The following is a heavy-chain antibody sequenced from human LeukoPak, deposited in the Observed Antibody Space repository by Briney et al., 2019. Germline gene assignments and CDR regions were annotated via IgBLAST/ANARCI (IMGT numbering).Heavy chain of an antibody. J-gene: IGHJ4*02. CDR3: ARKGGEVTSYFDY. V-gene: IGHV3-33*01. D-gene: IGHD2-21*02. CDR2: IWYDGSNK. Sequence: PGGSLRLSCAASGFTFSSYGMHWGRQAPGKGLEWGAVIWYDGSNKYYADSVKGRFTISRDNSKNTLYLQMNTLRAEDTAVYYCARKGGEVTSYFDYWGQGTLVTVSS. CDR1: GFTFSSYG.